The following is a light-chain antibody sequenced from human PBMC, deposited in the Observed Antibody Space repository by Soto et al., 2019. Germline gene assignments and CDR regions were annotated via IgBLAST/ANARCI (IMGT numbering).Light chain of an antibody. CDR3: LERSNWLVT. V-gene: IGKV3-11*01. Sequence: EIVLTQSPATLSLSPGERATLSCRASQSVSSYLAWYQQKPGQAPRLLIYDASNRATGIPARFSGSGSGTDFTLTISSLEPEDFSVFYCLERSNWLVTFGGGTKVEIK. CDR2: DAS. CDR1: QSVSSY. J-gene: IGKJ4*01.